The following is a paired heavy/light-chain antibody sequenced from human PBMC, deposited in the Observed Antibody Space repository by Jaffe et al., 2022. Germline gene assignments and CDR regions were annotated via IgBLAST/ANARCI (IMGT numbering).Heavy chain of an antibody. J-gene: IGHJ4*02. Sequence: QVQLQESGPGLVKPSQTLSLTCTVSGGSISSGSYYWNWIRQPAGKGLEWIGRIYTSGSTDYNPSLKSRVTISLDTPKNQLSLKLSSVTAADTAVYYCARVASGYDYKSHRYFDCWGQGTLVTVSS. D-gene: IGHD5-12*01. CDR2: IYTSGST. CDR3: ARVASGYDYKSHRYFDC. V-gene: IGHV4-61*02. CDR1: GGSISSGSYY.
Light chain of an antibody. V-gene: IGKV4-1*01. CDR3: QQYYRTPYT. J-gene: IGKJ2*01. Sequence: DIVMTQSPDSLAVSLGERATINCKSSQSVFYSSNNKSFLAWYQQKPGQPPKLLIYWASTRESGVPGRFSGSGSGTDFTLTISSLQAEDVAVYYCQQYYRTPYTFGQGTKLEIK. CDR2: WAS. CDR1: QSVFYSSNNKSF.